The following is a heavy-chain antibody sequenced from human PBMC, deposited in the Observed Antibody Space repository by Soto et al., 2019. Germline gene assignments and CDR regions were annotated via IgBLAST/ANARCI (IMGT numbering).Heavy chain of an antibody. D-gene: IGHD6-13*01. Sequence: QVQLVESGGGVVQPGRSLRLSCAASGFTFSSYGMHWVRQAPGKGLEWVAVISYDGSNKYYADSVKGRFTISRDNSKNTLYLQRNSLRAEDTAVYYCAKDGNQQLVLGAFDYWGQGTLVTVSS. CDR1: GFTFSSYG. V-gene: IGHV3-30*18. J-gene: IGHJ4*02. CDR3: AKDGNQQLVLGAFDY. CDR2: ISYDGSNK.